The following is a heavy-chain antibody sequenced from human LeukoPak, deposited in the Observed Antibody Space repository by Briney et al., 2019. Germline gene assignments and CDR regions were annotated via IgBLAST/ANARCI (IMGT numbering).Heavy chain of an antibody. CDR2: ISYDGSNK. CDR3: ARDPFIVVVPAAIDY. V-gene: IGHV3-30*03. J-gene: IGHJ4*02. CDR1: GFTFSSYW. Sequence: GGSLRLSCAVSGFTFSSYWMHWVRQAPGKGLVWVAVISYDGSNKYYADSVKGRFTISRDNSKNTLYLQMNSLRAEDTAVYYCARDPFIVVVPAAIDYWGQGTLVTVSS. D-gene: IGHD2-2*01.